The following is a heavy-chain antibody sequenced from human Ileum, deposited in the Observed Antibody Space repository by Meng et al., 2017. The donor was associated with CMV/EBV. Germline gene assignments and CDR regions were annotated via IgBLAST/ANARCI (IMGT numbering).Heavy chain of an antibody. CDR1: GFTLSKYG. Sequence: SGFTLSKYGMAWVRQAPGKGLEWVSGTSSSGGRTEYADSVKGRFTMSRDNSKNTLFLQMNNLRAEDTAIYYCATVASGWFFGWFDPWGQGTLVTVSS. CDR3: ATVASGWFFGWFDP. V-gene: IGHV3-23*01. D-gene: IGHD6-13*01. CDR2: TSSSGGRT. J-gene: IGHJ5*02.